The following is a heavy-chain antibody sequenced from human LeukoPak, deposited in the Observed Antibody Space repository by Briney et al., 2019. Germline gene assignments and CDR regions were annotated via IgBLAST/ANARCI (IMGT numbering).Heavy chain of an antibody. J-gene: IGHJ6*03. CDR2: IYYSGST. Sequence: SETLSLTCTVSGGSISSYYWSWIRQPPGKGLEWIGYIYYSGSTNYNPSLKSRVTISVDTSKNQFSLKLSSVTAADTAVYYCAITLRRYYYMDVWGKGTTVTVSS. CDR3: AITLRRYYYMDV. D-gene: IGHD1-14*01. V-gene: IGHV4-59*08. CDR1: GGSISSYY.